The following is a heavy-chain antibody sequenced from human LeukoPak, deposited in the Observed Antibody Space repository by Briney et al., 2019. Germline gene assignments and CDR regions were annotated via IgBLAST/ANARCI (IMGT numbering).Heavy chain of an antibody. Sequence: GGSLRLSCAASGFTFSSYAMSWVRQAPGKGLEWVSSITSSGAATYYADSVKGQFTISRDNSDNTLYLQMNSLRAEDTAVYYCAKDRPNYYGSNGHYYKLNGDCWGQGTLVTVSS. J-gene: IGHJ4*02. CDR3: AKDRPNYYGSNGHYYKLNGDC. D-gene: IGHD3-22*01. CDR1: GFTFSSYA. CDR2: ITSSGAAT. V-gene: IGHV3-23*01.